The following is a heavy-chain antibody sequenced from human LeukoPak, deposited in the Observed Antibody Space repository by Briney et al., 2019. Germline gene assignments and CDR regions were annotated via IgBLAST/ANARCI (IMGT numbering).Heavy chain of an antibody. CDR3: ARADYYTSGTYRYYFDY. J-gene: IGHJ4*02. CDR1: GFTFDDYA. Sequence: GGSLRLSCAASGFTFDDYAMHWVRQAPGKGLEWVSGISWNSGSIAYADSVKGRFIISRDNAKNSLYLQMNSLRAEDTALYYCARADYYTSGTYRYYFDYWGQGTLVTVSS. CDR2: ISWNSGSI. V-gene: IGHV3-9*01. D-gene: IGHD3-10*01.